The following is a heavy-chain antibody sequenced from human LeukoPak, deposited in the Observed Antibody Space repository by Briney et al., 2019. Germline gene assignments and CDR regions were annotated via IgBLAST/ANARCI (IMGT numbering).Heavy chain of an antibody. CDR2: SNWNGDNT. D-gene: IGHD2-15*01. Sequence: GGSLRLSCAASGFTFDDYGMSWVRQAPGKGLEWVSGSNWNGDNTAYVDSVKGRFTISRDNSKNTLYLQMNSLRAEDTAVYYCARQGFERCSGGSCAKGMDVWGKGTTVTISS. V-gene: IGHV3-20*04. CDR3: ARQGFERCSGGSCAKGMDV. J-gene: IGHJ6*04. CDR1: GFTFDDYG.